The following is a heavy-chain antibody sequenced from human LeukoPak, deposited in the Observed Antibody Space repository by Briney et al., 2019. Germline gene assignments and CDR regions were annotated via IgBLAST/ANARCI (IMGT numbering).Heavy chain of an antibody. Sequence: SETLSLTCAVYGGSFSGYYWSWIRQPPGKGLEWIGEINHSGSTNYNPSLKSRVTISVDTSKNQFSLKLSSVIAADTAVYYCATNIAGRADWGQGTLVTVSS. V-gene: IGHV4-34*01. CDR3: ATNIAGRAD. CDR2: INHSGST. CDR1: GGSFSGYY. J-gene: IGHJ4*02. D-gene: IGHD6-13*01.